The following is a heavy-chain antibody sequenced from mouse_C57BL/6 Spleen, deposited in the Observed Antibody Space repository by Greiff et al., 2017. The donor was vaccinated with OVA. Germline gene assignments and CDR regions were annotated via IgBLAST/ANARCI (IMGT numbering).Heavy chain of an antibody. Sequence: SGPELVKPGASVKMSCKASGYTFTDYNMHWVKQSHGKSLEWIGYINPNNGGTSYNQKFKGKATLTVNKSSSTAYMELRSLTSEESAVYDGARITTVVATDYFDYWGKGTTLTVSS. D-gene: IGHD1-1*01. J-gene: IGHJ2*01. CDR1: GYTFTDYN. V-gene: IGHV1-22*01. CDR2: INPNNGGT. CDR3: ARITTVVATDYFDY.